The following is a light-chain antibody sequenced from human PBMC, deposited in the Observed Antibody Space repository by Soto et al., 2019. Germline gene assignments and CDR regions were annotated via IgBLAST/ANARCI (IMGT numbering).Light chain of an antibody. Sequence: DIQMTQSPSSLSASVGDRGTITCQASQDVSNYLNWYQQKLGKAPKLLIYDASNLETGVPSRFSGSGSGTYFSFTISSLQPEDFATYYCQQYSNRITFGQGARLEIK. CDR2: DAS. CDR1: QDVSNY. J-gene: IGKJ5*01. CDR3: QQYSNRIT. V-gene: IGKV1-33*01.